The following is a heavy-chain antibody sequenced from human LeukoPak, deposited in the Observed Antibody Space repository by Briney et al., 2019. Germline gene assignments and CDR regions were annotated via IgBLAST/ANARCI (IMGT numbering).Heavy chain of an antibody. Sequence: GGSLRLSCAASGFTFSSYAMHWVRQAPAKGLEWVTGISYDGNNKYYADSVKGRFTISRDNSYNTLYLQMNSLRAEDTAVYYCAKDVGRVGASPFDIWGQGTVVTASS. CDR1: GFTFSSYA. J-gene: IGHJ3*02. D-gene: IGHD1-26*01. V-gene: IGHV3-30*18. CDR3: AKDVGRVGASPFDI. CDR2: ISYDGNNK.